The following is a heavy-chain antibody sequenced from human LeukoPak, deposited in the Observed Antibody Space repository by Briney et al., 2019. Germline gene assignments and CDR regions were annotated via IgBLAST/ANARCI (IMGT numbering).Heavy chain of an antibody. D-gene: IGHD3-9*01. V-gene: IGHV5-51*01. CDR3: ARGSILTGYRFKYFDY. Sequence: GESLKISCKGSGYNFNDYWIGWVRQMPGKGLEWVGLIYPGEFDIRYSPSFQGQVTISADKSISTAYLQWSSLKASDTAMYYCARGSILTGYRFKYFDYWGQGTLVTVSS. J-gene: IGHJ4*02. CDR2: IYPGEFDI. CDR1: GYNFNDYW.